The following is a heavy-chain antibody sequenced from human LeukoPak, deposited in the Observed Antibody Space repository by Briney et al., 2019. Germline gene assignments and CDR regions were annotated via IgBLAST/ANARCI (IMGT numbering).Heavy chain of an antibody. D-gene: IGHD4-17*01. CDR2: IYYSGST. V-gene: IGHV4-31*03. CDR3: ARVDGDYGDYYYYMDV. CDR1: GRSISNGGYY. Sequence: PSETLSLTCTVSGRSISNGGYYWSWIRQHPGKGLEWIGYIYYSGSTYYNPSLNSRVTISVDTSENQFSLKLNSVTAADTAVYYCARVDGDYGDYYYYMDVWGKGTTVTVSS. J-gene: IGHJ6*03.